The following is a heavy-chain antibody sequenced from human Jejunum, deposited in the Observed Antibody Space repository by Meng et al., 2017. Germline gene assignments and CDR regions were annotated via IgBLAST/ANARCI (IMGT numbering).Heavy chain of an antibody. V-gene: IGHV4-39*07. D-gene: IGHD4-17*01. CDR2: FHSSGNT. J-gene: IGHJ4*02. CDR3: ARHGDYGNFDF. Sequence: GSLRLSCAVSGGSISTGADYGGWIRQSPGKGLEWIGSFHSSGNTYYTPSLKSRLTISLDTSKTQLSLKLNSVTAADTAVYYCARHGDYGNFDFWGQGTLVTVSS. CDR1: GGSISTGADY.